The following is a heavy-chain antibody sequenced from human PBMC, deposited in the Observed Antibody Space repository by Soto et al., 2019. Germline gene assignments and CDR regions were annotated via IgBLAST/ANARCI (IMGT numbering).Heavy chain of an antibody. CDR2: IYYSGST. D-gene: IGHD3-10*01. Sequence: SETLSLTCTVSGGSISSGGYYWSWIRQHPGKGLEWIGYIYYSGSTYYNPSLKSRVTISVDTSKNQFSLKLSSVTAADTAVYYCARARWFGELSRPGMDVWGQGTTVTVSS. CDR3: ARARWFGELSRPGMDV. J-gene: IGHJ6*02. V-gene: IGHV4-31*03. CDR1: GGSISSGGYY.